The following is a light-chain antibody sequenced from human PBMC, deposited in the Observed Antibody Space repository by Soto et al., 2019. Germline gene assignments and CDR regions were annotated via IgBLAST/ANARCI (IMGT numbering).Light chain of an antibody. J-gene: IGKJ1*01. CDR2: DAS. CDR1: QSVSSN. Sequence: MVITQYPATLSLLPRQRGSLSWRATQSVSSNLAWYQQKPGQAPRLLIYDASTRATGIPVRFSGSGSGTEFTLTISSLQSEDFAVYYCQQYNNWPRTFGQGTKVDIK. CDR3: QQYNNWPRT. V-gene: IGKV3-15*01.